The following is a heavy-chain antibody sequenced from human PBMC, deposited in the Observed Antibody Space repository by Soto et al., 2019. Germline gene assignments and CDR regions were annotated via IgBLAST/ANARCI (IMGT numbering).Heavy chain of an antibody. Sequence: QVQLVQSGAEVKKPGSSVKVSCTASGDTFNFYTISWVRQAPGQGLEWMGRIIPMLGMSNYAQNFQGRVTMIADKSSSTAYMELSSLRSEDTALYYCATNYGSGSAHFDNLGQGTLVTFSS. J-gene: IGHJ4*02. D-gene: IGHD3-10*01. CDR2: IIPMLGMS. CDR1: GDTFNFYT. CDR3: ATNYGSGSAHFDN. V-gene: IGHV1-69*02.